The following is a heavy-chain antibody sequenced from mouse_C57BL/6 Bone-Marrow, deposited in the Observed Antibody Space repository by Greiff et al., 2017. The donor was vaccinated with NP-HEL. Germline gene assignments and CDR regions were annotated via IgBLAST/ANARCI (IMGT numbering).Heavy chain of an antibody. CDR2: IDPENGDT. J-gene: IGHJ2*01. Sequence: VQLKQSGAELVRPGASVKLSCTASGFNIKDDYMHWVKQRPEQGLEWIGWIDPENGDTEYASKFQGKATITADTSSNTAYLQLSSLTSEDTAVYYCTVYGYDDDWGQGTTLTVSS. CDR1: GFNIKDDY. D-gene: IGHD2-2*01. V-gene: IGHV14-4*01. CDR3: TVYGYDDD.